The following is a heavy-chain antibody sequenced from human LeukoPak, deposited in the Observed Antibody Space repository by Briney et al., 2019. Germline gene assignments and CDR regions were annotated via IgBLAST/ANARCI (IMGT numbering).Heavy chain of an antibody. J-gene: IGHJ6*03. D-gene: IGHD2-2*01. V-gene: IGHV1-8*01. CDR1: GYTFTSYD. CDR2: MNPNSGNT. Sequence: ASVKVSCKASGYTFTSYDINWVRQATGQGLEWMGWMNPNSGNTGYAKKFQGRVTMTRNTSISTAYMELSSLRSEDTAVYYCARGRYCSSTSCYAYYMDVWGKGTTVTVSS. CDR3: ARGRYCSSTSCYAYYMDV.